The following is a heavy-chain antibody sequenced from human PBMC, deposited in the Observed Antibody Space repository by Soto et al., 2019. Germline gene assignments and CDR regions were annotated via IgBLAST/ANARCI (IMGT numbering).Heavy chain of an antibody. J-gene: IGHJ5*02. Sequence: EVQLVESGGGLVQPGGSLRLSCAASGFTFSSYSMNWVRQAPGKGLEWVSYISSSSSTIYYADSVKDRFTISRDNAKNSLYLQMNSLRAEDTAVYYCARDGGQWLNWFDPWGQGTLVTVSS. CDR1: GFTFSSYS. CDR3: ARDGGQWLNWFDP. D-gene: IGHD6-19*01. V-gene: IGHV3-48*01. CDR2: ISSSSSTI.